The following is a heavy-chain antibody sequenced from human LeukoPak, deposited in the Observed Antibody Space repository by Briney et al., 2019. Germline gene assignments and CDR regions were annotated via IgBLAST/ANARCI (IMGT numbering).Heavy chain of an antibody. D-gene: IGHD6-19*01. J-gene: IGHJ4*02. V-gene: IGHV3-21*01. CDR1: GFTFISHS. CDR2: ITKGSNY. Sequence: GGSLRLSCAASGFTFISHSMNWVRQAPGKGLEWVSSITKGSNYYADSVKGRFTISRDNAKNSLYLQMNSLRAEDTAVYYCARGYHGSGWLGFDYWGQGTLVTVSS. CDR3: ARGYHGSGWLGFDY.